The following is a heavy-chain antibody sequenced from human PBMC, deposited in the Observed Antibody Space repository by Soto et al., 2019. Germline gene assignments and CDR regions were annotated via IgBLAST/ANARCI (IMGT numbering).Heavy chain of an antibody. CDR2: IDPSAGIT. CDR1: GYSFTNFH. Sequence: QVQLSQFRAEVKKPGASVKVSCKASGYSFTNFHLHWVRHAPGQGREWKGIIDPSAGITSDAQRHEGRINMTRDASTSTGYMELRSLTTEDTVVYYCARDVLGHDNYETIGYYFAHWGQGTLVTVSS. CDR3: ARDVLGHDNYETIGYYFAH. D-gene: IGHD3-22*01. J-gene: IGHJ4*02. V-gene: IGHV1-46*01.